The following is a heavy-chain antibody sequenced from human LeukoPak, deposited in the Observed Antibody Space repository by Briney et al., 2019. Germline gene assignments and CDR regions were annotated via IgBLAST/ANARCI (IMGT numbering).Heavy chain of an antibody. CDR1: GFTFSSYS. CDR3: AREVKVAVAGAYMDAFDI. Sequence: GGSLRLSCAASGFTFSSYSMNWVRQAPGKGLEWVSAISGSGGSTYYADSVKGRFTISRDNSKNTLYLQMNSLRAEDTAVYYCAREVKVAVAGAYMDAFDIWGQGTMVTVSS. CDR2: ISGSGGST. V-gene: IGHV3-23*01. J-gene: IGHJ3*02. D-gene: IGHD6-19*01.